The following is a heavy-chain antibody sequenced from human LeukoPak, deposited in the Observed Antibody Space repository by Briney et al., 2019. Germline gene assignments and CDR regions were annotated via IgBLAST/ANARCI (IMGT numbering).Heavy chain of an antibody. CDR1: GFTFSSYS. V-gene: IGHV3-21*01. CDR2: ISSRRFT. J-gene: IGHJ6*03. CDR3: ARDHDYAEYVDV. Sequence: PGGSLRLSCAASGFTFSSYSMNWVRQAPGKGLEWVSSISSRRFTYYADSVMGRFTVSRDNAKNSLFLQMNSLSAEDTAVYYCARDHDYAEYVDVWGKGTTVTVSS. D-gene: IGHD4-17*01.